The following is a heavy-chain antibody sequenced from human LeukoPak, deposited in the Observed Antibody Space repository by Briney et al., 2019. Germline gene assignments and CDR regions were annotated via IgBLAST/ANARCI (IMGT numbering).Heavy chain of an antibody. Sequence: ASVKVSCKASGYTFTGYYMHWVRQAPGQGLEWMGRINPNSGGTNYAQKFQGRVTMTRDTSISTAYMELSRLRSDDTAVYYCARGVYYDSRKGIDYWGQGTLVTVSS. D-gene: IGHD3-22*01. J-gene: IGHJ4*02. CDR3: ARGVYYDSRKGIDY. CDR2: INPNSGGT. CDR1: GYTFTGYY. V-gene: IGHV1-2*06.